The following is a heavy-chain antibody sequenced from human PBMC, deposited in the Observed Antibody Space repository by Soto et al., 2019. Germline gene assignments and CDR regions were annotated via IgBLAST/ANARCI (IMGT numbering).Heavy chain of an antibody. V-gene: IGHV5-51*01. J-gene: IGHJ5*02. CDR1: GYSFTSYW. Sequence: GESLKISCKGSGYSFTSYWIGWVRQMPGKGLEWMGIIYPGDSDTRYSPSFQGQVTISADKSISTAYLQWSSLKASDTAMYYCARLNPGYSSSWYRGWFDPWGQGTLVTVSS. CDR3: ARLNPGYSSSWYRGWFDP. D-gene: IGHD6-13*01. CDR2: IYPGDSDT.